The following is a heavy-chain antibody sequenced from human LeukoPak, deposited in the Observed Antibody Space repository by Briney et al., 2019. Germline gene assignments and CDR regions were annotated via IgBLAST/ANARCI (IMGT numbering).Heavy chain of an antibody. CDR3: ARVEQQLVRGC. CDR2: ISGSGDST. V-gene: IGHV3-23*01. Sequence: GGSLRLSCTASGFTFSSYAMSWVRQAPGKGLEWVSTISGSGDSTYYADSVKGRFTISRDNSKNTLYLQMNSLRVEDTAVYYCARVEQQLVRGCWGQGTLVTVSS. CDR1: GFTFSSYA. J-gene: IGHJ4*02. D-gene: IGHD6-13*01.